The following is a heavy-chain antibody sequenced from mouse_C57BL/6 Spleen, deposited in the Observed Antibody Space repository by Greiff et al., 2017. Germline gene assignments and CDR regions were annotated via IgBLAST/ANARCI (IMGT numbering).Heavy chain of an antibody. CDR2: ISSGSSTI. D-gene: IGHD2-2*01. J-gene: IGHJ2*01. Sequence: EVMLVESGGGLVKPGGSLKLSCAASGFTFSDYGMHWVRQAPEKGLEWVAYISSGSSTIYYADTVKGRFTISRDNAKNTLFLQMTSLRSEDTAMYYCAKEGGYDEFYFDYWGQGTTLTVSS. CDR1: GFTFSDYG. CDR3: AKEGGYDEFYFDY. V-gene: IGHV5-17*01.